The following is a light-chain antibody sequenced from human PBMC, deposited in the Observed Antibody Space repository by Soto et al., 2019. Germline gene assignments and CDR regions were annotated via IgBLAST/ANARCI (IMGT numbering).Light chain of an antibody. CDR2: GAS. V-gene: IGKV3-15*01. CDR3: QQYNHWPPT. CDR1: QSVTSN. J-gene: IGKJ1*01. Sequence: EIVMTQSPATLSVSPGERVTLSCRASQSVTSNVAWYQQKPGQAPILLVLGASTRATGLPDRVSGSGSGTEVTLTITSLRYEDFAVYYCQQYNHWPPTFGHGTKVDIK.